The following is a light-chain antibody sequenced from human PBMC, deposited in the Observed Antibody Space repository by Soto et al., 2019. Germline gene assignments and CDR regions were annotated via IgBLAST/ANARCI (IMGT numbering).Light chain of an antibody. Sequence: QSALTQPASVSASPGQSITISCTGSSSDINSYKIVSWYQVLPGKAPKLIIYEDDYRPPEISSRFSASKSGNTASLTISGVQLEDDSHYFCCSYTKANTWVFGGGTKLTVL. V-gene: IGLV2-14*01. CDR1: SSDINSYKI. CDR3: CSYTKANTWV. CDR2: EDD. J-gene: IGLJ3*02.